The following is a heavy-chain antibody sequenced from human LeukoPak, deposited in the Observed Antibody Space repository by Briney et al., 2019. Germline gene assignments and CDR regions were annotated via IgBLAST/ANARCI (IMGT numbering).Heavy chain of an antibody. CDR1: GFTFSTYG. CDR2: IWYDGSIK. J-gene: IGHJ4*02. D-gene: IGHD6-13*01. V-gene: IGHV3-33*01. Sequence: GGSLRLSCAASGFTFSTYGMHWVRQDPGKGLEWVAVIWYDGSIKDYADSVKGRFTISRDNSKNTMYLQMNSLRAEDTAVYYCARGQQLVKTDWGQGTLVTVSS. CDR3: ARGQQLVKTD.